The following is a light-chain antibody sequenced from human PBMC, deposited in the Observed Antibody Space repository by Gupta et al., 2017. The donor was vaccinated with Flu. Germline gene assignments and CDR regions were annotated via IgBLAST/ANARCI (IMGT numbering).Light chain of an antibody. CDR3: QSYGV. J-gene: IGLJ2*01. CDR1: SGSIGINY. Sequence: NFMLIQPHSVSGSPGKTVTISCTRSSGSIGINYVQWYQQRPGTSPKNVIYEDDQRPSGVPDRFSGSIDRSSNSASLTISGLKTEDEANYYCQSYGVFGGGTKLTVL. V-gene: IGLV6-57*01. CDR2: EDD.